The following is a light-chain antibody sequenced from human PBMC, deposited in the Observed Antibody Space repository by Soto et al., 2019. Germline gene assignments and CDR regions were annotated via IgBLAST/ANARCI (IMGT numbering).Light chain of an antibody. V-gene: IGKV3-11*01. Sequence: EVVLTQFPATLSLSPGDRAALSCKASQSVHNFSARYQQRPGQAPRLLIYGASNRAAGIPDRFSGSGSGTDFTLTINSLEPEDFAVYCCQQRSNWPPITFGQGTRLDIK. CDR2: GAS. J-gene: IGKJ5*01. CDR1: QSVHNF. CDR3: QQRSNWPPIT.